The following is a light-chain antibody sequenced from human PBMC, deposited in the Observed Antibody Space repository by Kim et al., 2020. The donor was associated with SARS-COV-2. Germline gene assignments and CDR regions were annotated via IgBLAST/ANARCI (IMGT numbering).Light chain of an antibody. CDR2: QDS. CDR3: PAWDSTWV. CDR1: KLGDKY. J-gene: IGLJ3*02. V-gene: IGLV3-1*01. Sequence: SYELTQPPSVSVSPGQTASITCSGDKLGDKYACWYQQKPGQSPVLVIYQDSKRPSGIPERFSGSNSGNTATLTISGTQAIDEADYYCPAWDSTWVFG.